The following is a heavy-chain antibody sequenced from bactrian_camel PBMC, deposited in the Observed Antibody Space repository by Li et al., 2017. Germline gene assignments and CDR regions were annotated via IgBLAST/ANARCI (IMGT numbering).Heavy chain of an antibody. V-gene: IGHV3S40*01. CDR3: ATGTGGH. Sequence: DVQLVESGGGLVQPGKSLKLSCAASGFTFSNADMYWVRQAPGKGLEWVSTINSFGLTTYYADSVKGRFTTSRDNAKSTVYLQMNSMRPDDTALYFCATGTGGHWGQGTQVTVS. CDR2: INSFGLTT. D-gene: IGHD5*01. CDR1: GFTFSNAD. J-gene: IGHJ4*01.